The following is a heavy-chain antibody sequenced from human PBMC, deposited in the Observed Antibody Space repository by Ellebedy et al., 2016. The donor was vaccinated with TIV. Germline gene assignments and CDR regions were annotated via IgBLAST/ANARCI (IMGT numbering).Heavy chain of an antibody. J-gene: IGHJ4*02. D-gene: IGHD4-23*01. CDR1: GDSITPYC. Sequence: MPSETLSLTCTVSGDSITPYCWSWIRQPPGEGLEWIGYICDSGSTSYNPSLKSRITRSIDTSKKQFSLNLSSVTAADTAVYYCATYYGGRFDYWGQGALITVSS. V-gene: IGHV4-59*01. CDR3: ATYYGGRFDY. CDR2: ICDSGST.